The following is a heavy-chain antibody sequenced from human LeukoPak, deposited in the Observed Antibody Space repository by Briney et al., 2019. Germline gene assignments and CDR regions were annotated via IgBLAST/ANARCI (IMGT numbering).Heavy chain of an antibody. CDR3: AITPVHHSSGWYALRDY. J-gene: IGHJ4*02. CDR2: ISSSSSTI. D-gene: IGHD6-19*01. Sequence: GGSLRLSCAASGFTFSSYSMNWVRRAPGKGLEWVSYISSSSSTIYYADSVKGRFTISRDNAKNSLYLQMNSLRAEDTAVYYCAITPVHHSSGWYALRDYWGQGTLVTVSS. V-gene: IGHV3-48*04. CDR1: GFTFSSYS.